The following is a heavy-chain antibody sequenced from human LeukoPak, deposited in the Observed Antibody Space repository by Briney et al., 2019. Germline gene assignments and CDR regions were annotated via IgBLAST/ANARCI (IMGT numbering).Heavy chain of an antibody. J-gene: IGHJ4*02. Sequence: PGRSLRLSCAASGFTFSSYAMHWVRQAPGKGLEWVAVISYDGSNKYYADSVKGRFTISRDNSKNTLYLQMNSLRAEDTAVYYCARDSRIAAAGIDYWGQGTLVTVSA. V-gene: IGHV3-30*04. CDR1: GFTFSSYA. CDR3: ARDSRIAAAGIDY. D-gene: IGHD6-13*01. CDR2: ISYDGSNK.